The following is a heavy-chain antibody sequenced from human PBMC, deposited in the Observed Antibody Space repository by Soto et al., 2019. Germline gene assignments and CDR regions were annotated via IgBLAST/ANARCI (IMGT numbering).Heavy chain of an antibody. CDR1: GGSISSYY. V-gene: IGHV4-59*01. CDR3: ARRWGGTFDY. CDR2: IYYSGST. J-gene: IGHJ4*02. Sequence: QVQLQESGPGLVKPSETLSLTCTVSGGSISSYYWSWIRQPPGKGLEWIGYIYYSGSTNYNPPLKSRFTISVDTSKNQCSLKLSSVTAADTAVYYCARRWGGTFDYWGQGTLVTVSS. D-gene: IGHD2-21*01.